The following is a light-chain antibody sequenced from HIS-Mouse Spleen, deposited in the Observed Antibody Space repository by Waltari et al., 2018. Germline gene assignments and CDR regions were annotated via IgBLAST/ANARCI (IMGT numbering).Light chain of an antibody. J-gene: IGLJ2*01. CDR1: ALPQKY. V-gene: IGLV3-10*01. CDR2: EDS. Sequence: SYELTQLPSVSVSPGQTARITFSGGALPQKYASWYQQKSGPAPVLVIYEDSKRPSGIPERFSGSSSGTMATLTISGAQVEDEADYYCYSTDSSGNHRVFGGGTKLTVL. CDR3: YSTDSSGNHRV.